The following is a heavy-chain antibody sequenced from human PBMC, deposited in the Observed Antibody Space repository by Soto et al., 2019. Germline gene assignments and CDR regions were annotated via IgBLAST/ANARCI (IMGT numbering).Heavy chain of an antibody. V-gene: IGHV4-34*01. CDR3: ARDKITGYFDY. CDR2: INHSGST. Sequence: SETLSLTCAVYGGSFSGYYWTWIRQPPGTGLEWIGEINHSGSTNYNPSLKSRVTISVDTSKNQFSLKLTSVTAADTAVYYCARDKITGYFDYWGQGTLVTVSS. CDR1: GGSFSGYY. J-gene: IGHJ4*02. D-gene: IGHD2-8*02.